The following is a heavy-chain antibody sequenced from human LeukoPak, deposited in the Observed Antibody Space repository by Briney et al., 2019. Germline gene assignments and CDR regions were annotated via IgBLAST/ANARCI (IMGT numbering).Heavy chain of an antibody. CDR2: IASDGSST. V-gene: IGHV3-74*01. Sequence: GGSLRLSCAASGFTFSSYWMNWVRQAPGKGLVWVSRIASDGSSTTYADSVKGRFSISRDNSKNTLYLQMNSLRAEDTAVYYCAKDQYSSSTRTFDYWGQGTLVTVSS. D-gene: IGHD6-6*01. CDR1: GFTFSSYW. J-gene: IGHJ4*02. CDR3: AKDQYSSSTRTFDY.